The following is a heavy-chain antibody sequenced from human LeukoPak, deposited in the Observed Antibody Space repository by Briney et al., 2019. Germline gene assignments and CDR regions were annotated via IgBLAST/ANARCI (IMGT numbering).Heavy chain of an antibody. V-gene: IGHV4-59*01. CDR2: TYYSGNT. Sequence: PSETLSLTCTVSGGSMTNYYWTWIRQSPGKGLEWIGHTYYSGNTNYNPSLKSRVTISIDTSKNQFSLKLSSVTAADTAVYYCTRGRTYYESTGYYYWGRGILVTVSS. CDR1: GGSMTNYY. CDR3: TRGRTYYESTGYYY. J-gene: IGHJ4*02. D-gene: IGHD3-22*01.